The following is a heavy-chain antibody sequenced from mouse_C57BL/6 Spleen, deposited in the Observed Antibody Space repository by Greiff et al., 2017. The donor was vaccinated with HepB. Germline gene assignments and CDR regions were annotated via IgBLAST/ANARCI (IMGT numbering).Heavy chain of an antibody. CDR2: INPNNGGT. V-gene: IGHV1-72*01. CDR1: GYTFTSYW. J-gene: IGHJ4*01. CDR3: ARSAFYAMDY. D-gene: IGHD6-1*01. Sequence: QVQLKQPGAELVKPGASVKLSCKASGYTFTSYWMHWVKQRPGRGLEWIGRINPNNGGTKYNEKFKSKATLTVDKPSSTAYMQLSSLTSEDSAVYYCARSAFYAMDYWGQGTSVTVSS.